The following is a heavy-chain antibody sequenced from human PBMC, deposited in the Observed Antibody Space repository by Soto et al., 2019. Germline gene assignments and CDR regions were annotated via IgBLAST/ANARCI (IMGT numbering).Heavy chain of an antibody. J-gene: IGHJ3*01. D-gene: IGHD2-2*01. Sequence: EVQLVESGGGLVKPGESLRLSCAASGFTFSSYSMNWIRQGPGKGLEWVSSIASRSDYIFYADSVRGRFTISRDNAKNSLYLQMNSLRAEGTTGYYFANSVPAAPFDFWGQGTVVSVSS. CDR2: IASRSDYI. CDR1: GFTFSSYS. CDR3: ANSVPAAPFDF. V-gene: IGHV3-21*02.